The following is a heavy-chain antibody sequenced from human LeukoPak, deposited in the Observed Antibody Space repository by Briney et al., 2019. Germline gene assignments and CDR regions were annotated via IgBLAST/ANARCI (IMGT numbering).Heavy chain of an antibody. CDR2: VYDTGDT. CDR3: ARAVDTTWRYFDY. D-gene: IGHD3-3*01. J-gene: IGHJ4*02. CDR1: GTSITRTY. V-gene: IGHV4-59*12. Sequence: SETLSLTYTVSGTSITRTYWSWIRQPPGRGLESVGYVYDTGDTNYNPSLKSRVTMSLDTSKNQFSLTLTSVTAADTAIYYCARAVDTTWRYFDYWGQGTLVTVSS.